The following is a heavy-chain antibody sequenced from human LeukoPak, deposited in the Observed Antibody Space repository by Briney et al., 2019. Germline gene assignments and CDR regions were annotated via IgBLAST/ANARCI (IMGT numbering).Heavy chain of an antibody. V-gene: IGHV4-59*02. D-gene: IGHD3-9*01. J-gene: IGHJ4*02. Sequence: PSETLSLTCTVSAGPVSGYYWNWIRQPPGKGLEWIGYIYYNGRTNYNPSLKSRVTISVDTSKNQFSLKLSSVTVADTAVYYCAGTRYFDWLLPELDYWGQGSLVAVSS. CDR2: IYYNGRT. CDR1: AGPVSGYY. CDR3: AGTRYFDWLLPELDY.